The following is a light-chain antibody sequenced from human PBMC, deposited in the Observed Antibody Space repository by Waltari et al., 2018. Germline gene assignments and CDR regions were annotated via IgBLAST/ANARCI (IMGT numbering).Light chain of an antibody. J-gene: IGLJ1*01. Sequence: QSALAQPASVSGSPGQSITIPCTGSISDVGDFQHVSWYQHHPGKAPKLLIYDVSVRPAAVSIRFSGSKSGNTASLTISGLQPEDEADYYCCSDTNSGSYVFGGGTKVTVL. CDR1: ISDVGDFQH. V-gene: IGLV2-14*03. CDR2: DVS. CDR3: CSDTNSGSYV.